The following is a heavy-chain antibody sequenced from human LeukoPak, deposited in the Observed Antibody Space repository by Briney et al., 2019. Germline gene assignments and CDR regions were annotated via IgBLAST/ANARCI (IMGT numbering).Heavy chain of an antibody. D-gene: IGHD3-10*01. J-gene: IGHJ4*02. V-gene: IGHV3-48*04. CDR3: ARDAEFGELY. Sequence: PGGSLRLSCAASGFIFSSYSMNWVRQAPGKGLEWVSYISSSSSTIYYADSVKGRFAISRDNAKNSLYLQMNSLRAEDTAVYYCARDAEFGELYWGQGTLVTVSS. CDR2: ISSSSSTI. CDR1: GFIFSSYS.